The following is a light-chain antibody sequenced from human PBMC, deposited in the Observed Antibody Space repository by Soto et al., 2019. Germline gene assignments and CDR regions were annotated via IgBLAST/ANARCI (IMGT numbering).Light chain of an antibody. J-gene: IGKJ2*01. V-gene: IGKV2-24*01. Sequence: DIVMTQTPLSSPVTLGQPASISCRSSQGLVHSDGNTYLSWLQQRPGQPPRLLIYEISNRFSGVSDRFSGSWAGTDFTLKISRVEAEDVGIYYCMQATQFPYTFGQGTKLEIK. CDR3: MQATQFPYT. CDR2: EIS. CDR1: QGLVHSDGNTY.